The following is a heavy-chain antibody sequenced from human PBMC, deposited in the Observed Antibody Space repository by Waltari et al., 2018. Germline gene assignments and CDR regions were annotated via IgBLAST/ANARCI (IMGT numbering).Heavy chain of an antibody. CDR1: GFTFDDYA. J-gene: IGHJ5*02. D-gene: IGHD2-8*01. CDR3: AKGLMVYAGWFDP. Sequence: EVQLVESGGGLVQPVRSLRLSCAASGFTFDDYAMHWVRQAPGKGLEWVSGISWNSGSIGYADSVKGRFTISRDNAKNSLYLKMNSLRAEDTALYYCAKGLMVYAGWFDPWGQGTLVTVSS. V-gene: IGHV3-9*01. CDR2: ISWNSGSI.